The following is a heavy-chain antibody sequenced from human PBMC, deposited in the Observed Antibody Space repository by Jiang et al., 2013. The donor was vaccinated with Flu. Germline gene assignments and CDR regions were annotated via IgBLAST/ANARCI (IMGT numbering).Heavy chain of an antibody. CDR3: ARMGKVGMKPDYYAMDV. CDR1: GYTVTSHA. Sequence: SGAEVKKPGASVKVSCKASGYTVTSHAMYWVRQAPGQRLEWIGWINAGNENTKYSQKFQGRVTFSRDTSANTAQMELRSLTSEDTATYFCARMGKVGMKPDYYAMDVWGKGTTVIVSS. J-gene: IGHJ6*04. V-gene: IGHV1-3*01. D-gene: IGHD1-26*01. CDR2: INAGNENT.